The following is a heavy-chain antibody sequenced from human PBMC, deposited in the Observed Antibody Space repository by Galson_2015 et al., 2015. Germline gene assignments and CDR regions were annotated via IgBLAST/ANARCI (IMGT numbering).Heavy chain of an antibody. CDR2: ISGSGGGT. Sequence: SLRLSCAASGFTFSSYAMSWLRQAPGKGLEWVSAISGSGGGTYYADSVRGRFTISRDNSKNTLYLQMSSLRAEDTAVYYCANSGSGPGPYYYYMAAWAKGQRSPSA. CDR3: ANSGSGPGPYYYYMAA. D-gene: IGHD2-8*02. CDR1: GFTFSSYA. J-gene: IGHJ6*03. V-gene: IGHV3-23*01.